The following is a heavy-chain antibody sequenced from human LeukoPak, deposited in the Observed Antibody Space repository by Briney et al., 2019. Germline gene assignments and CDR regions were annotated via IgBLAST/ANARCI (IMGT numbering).Heavy chain of an antibody. D-gene: IGHD2-15*01. V-gene: IGHV4-59*01. J-gene: IGHJ3*01. CDR1: GGSINSYY. CDR2: IYYSGST. CDR3: ARQYCSGGNCYPFDAFDV. Sequence: PSETLSLTCTVSGGSINSYYWSWIRQPPGKGLEWIGYIYYSGSTNYNPSLKSRVTISVDTSKRQFSLRLNSVTAADTAVYYCARQYCSGGNCYPFDAFDVWGQGTMVTVSS.